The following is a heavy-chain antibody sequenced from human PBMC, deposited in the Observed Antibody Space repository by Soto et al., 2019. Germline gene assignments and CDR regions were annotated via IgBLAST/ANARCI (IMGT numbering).Heavy chain of an antibody. CDR3: ARAAYYDSSGYYYGTDY. J-gene: IGHJ4*02. CDR1: GGTFSSYA. V-gene: IGHV1-69*06. Sequence: QVQLVQSGAEVKKPGSSVKVSCKASGGTFSSYAISWVRQAPGQGLEWMGGIIPIFGTANYAQKFQGRVMITADKSTSTAYMELSSLRSEDTAVYYCARAAYYDSSGYYYGTDYWGQGTLVTVSS. CDR2: IIPIFGTA. D-gene: IGHD3-22*01.